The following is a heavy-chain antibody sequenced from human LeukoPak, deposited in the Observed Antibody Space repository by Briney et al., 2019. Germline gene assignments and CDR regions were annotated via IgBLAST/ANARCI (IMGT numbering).Heavy chain of an antibody. CDR2: INADTGNT. J-gene: IGHJ4*02. D-gene: IGHD3-22*01. V-gene: IGHV1-18*03. CDR1: DYTFTSYG. Sequence: ASVKVSCRASDYTFTSYGISWVRQAPGQGLECMGWINADTGNTKYSQEFQGRVTITRDTSASTAYMELGSLRSEDMAVYYCARESYYYDSSGRTLDYRGQGTLVTVSS. CDR3: ARESYYYDSSGRTLDY.